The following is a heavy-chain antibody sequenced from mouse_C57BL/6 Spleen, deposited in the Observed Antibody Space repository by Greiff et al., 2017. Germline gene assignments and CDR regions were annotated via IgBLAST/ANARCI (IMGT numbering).Heavy chain of an antibody. J-gene: IGHJ1*03. CDR3: ARSGYDGYFDV. CDR2: INPSSGCT. CDR1: GYTFTSYW. Sequence: QVQLQQSGAELAKPGASVKLSCKASGYTFTSYWMNWVKQRPGQGLEWIGYINPSSGCTNYNQKFKDKATLTADKSSSTAYMQLSSLPSEDSAVYYCARSGYDGYFDVWGTGTTVTVSS. D-gene: IGHD2-2*01. V-gene: IGHV1-7*01.